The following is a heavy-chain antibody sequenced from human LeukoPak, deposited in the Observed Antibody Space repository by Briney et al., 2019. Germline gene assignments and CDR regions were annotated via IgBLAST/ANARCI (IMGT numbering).Heavy chain of an antibody. CDR1: GYTFTSYG. Sequence: GASVKVSCKASGYTFTSYGISWVRQAPGQGLEWMGWISAYNGNTNYAQKLQGRVTMTRDTSTSTAYMELRSLRSDDTAVYYCARVVRSFYYYGMDVWGQGTTVTVSS. CDR3: ARVVRSFYYYGMDV. V-gene: IGHV1-18*01. CDR2: ISAYNGNT. J-gene: IGHJ6*02.